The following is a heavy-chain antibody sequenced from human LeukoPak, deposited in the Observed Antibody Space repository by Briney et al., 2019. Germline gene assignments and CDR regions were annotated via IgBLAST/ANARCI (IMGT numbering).Heavy chain of an antibody. V-gene: IGHV4-34*01. D-gene: IGHD6-19*01. Sequence: SETLSLTCAVYGGSFSGYYWSWIRQPPGKGLGWIGEINHSGSTNYNPSLKSRVTISVDTSKNQFSLKLSSVTAADTAVYYCARGLEAVAVANWFDPWGQGTLVTVSS. CDR1: GGSFSGYY. J-gene: IGHJ5*02. CDR3: ARGLEAVAVANWFDP. CDR2: INHSGST.